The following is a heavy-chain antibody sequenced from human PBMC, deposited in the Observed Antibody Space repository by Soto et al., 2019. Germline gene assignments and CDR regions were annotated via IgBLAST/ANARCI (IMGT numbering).Heavy chain of an antibody. J-gene: IGHJ6*02. Sequence: QVQLVESGGGVVQPGRSLRLSCAASGFTFSSYGMHWVRQAPGKGLEWVAVISYDGSNKYYADSVKGRFTISRDNSKNTLYLQMNSLRAEDTAVYYCAKGGMGYYYYYGMDVWGQGTTLTVSS. CDR1: GFTFSSYG. D-gene: IGHD3-16*01. CDR3: AKGGMGYYYYYGMDV. V-gene: IGHV3-30*18. CDR2: ISYDGSNK.